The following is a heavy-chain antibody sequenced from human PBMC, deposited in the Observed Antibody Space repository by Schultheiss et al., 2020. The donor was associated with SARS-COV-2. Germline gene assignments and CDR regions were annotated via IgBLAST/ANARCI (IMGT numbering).Heavy chain of an antibody. CDR2: IIPIFGTA. V-gene: IGHV1-69*13. D-gene: IGHD4-11*01. CDR1: GGTFSSYA. J-gene: IGHJ6*02. CDR3: ARDAGSTEYYYYGMDV. Sequence: SVKVSCKASGGTFSSYAISWVRQAPGQGLEWMGGIIPIFGTANYAQKFQGRVTITADESTSTAYMELSSLRSEDTAVYYCARDAGSTEYYYYGMDVWGQGTTVTVSS.